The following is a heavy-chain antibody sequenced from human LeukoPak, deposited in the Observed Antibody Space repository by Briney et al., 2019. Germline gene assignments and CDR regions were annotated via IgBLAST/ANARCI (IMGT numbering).Heavy chain of an antibody. CDR1: GGSISSYY. Sequence: SETLSPTCTVSGGSISSYYWSWIRQPPGKGLEWIGYIYTSGSTNYNPSLKSRVTISVDTSKNQFSLKLSSVTAADTAVYYCARHRGYCSTTSCYPATRNYYYMDVWGKGTTVTVSS. D-gene: IGHD2-2*01. CDR2: IYTSGST. J-gene: IGHJ6*03. CDR3: ARHRGYCSTTSCYPATRNYYYMDV. V-gene: IGHV4-4*09.